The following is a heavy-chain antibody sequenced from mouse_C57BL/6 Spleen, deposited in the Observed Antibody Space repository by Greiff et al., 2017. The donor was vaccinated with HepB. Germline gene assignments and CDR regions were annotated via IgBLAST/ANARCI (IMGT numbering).Heavy chain of an antibody. CDR1: GYTFTSYW. CDR3: ARRVIDGYYVGFAY. J-gene: IGHJ3*01. D-gene: IGHD2-3*01. CDR2: IDPSDSYT. V-gene: IGHV1-50*01. Sequence: VQLQQSGAELVKPGASVKLSCKASGYTFTSYWMQWVKQRPGQGLEWIGEIDPSDSYTNYNQKFKGKATLTVDTSSSTAYMQLSSLTSEDSAVYYCARRVIDGYYVGFAYWGQGTLVTVSA.